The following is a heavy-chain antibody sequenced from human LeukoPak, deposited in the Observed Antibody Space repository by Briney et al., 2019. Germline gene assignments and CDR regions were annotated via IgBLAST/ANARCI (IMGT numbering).Heavy chain of an antibody. CDR3: SSRGGSTSSLDS. CDR2: IIPAFGTP. Sequence: SVKVSCKASRGTFSNLAFSWVRHAPGQGLEWMGGIIPAFGTPSYPQRFHGRVTISTDESTSSVYMELSGLRSEDTAVYYCSSRGGSTSSLDSWGPGTLVTVTS. CDR1: RGTFSNLA. V-gene: IGHV1-69*05. D-gene: IGHD6-6*01. J-gene: IGHJ4*02.